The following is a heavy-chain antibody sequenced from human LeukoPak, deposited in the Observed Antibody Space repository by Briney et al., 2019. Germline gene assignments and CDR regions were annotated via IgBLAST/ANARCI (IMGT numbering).Heavy chain of an antibody. CDR1: EFTFSNAW. J-gene: IGHJ1*01. CDR3: TARYCRSTSCYGEYFQR. Sequence: GGSLRLSCAASEFTFSNAWMSWVRQAPGKGLEWVVRIKSETDGGTTDYAAPVKGRFTISRDDSKNTLYLQMNSLKTEDTAVYYCTARYCRSTSCYGEYFQRWGQGTLVTVSS. CDR2: IKSETDGGTT. V-gene: IGHV3-15*01. D-gene: IGHD2-2*01.